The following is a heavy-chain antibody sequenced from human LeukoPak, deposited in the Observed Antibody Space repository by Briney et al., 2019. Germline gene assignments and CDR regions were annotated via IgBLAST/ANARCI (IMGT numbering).Heavy chain of an antibody. CDR2: INPNSGGT. Sequence: ASVKVSCKASGYTFTGYYMYWVRQAPGQGLEWMGWINPNSGGTNYAQKFQGRVTMTRDTSISTAYMELSRLRSDDTAVYYCARIVGATKGNDYWGQGTLVTVSS. V-gene: IGHV1-2*02. D-gene: IGHD1-26*01. J-gene: IGHJ4*02. CDR3: ARIVGATKGNDY. CDR1: GYTFTGYY.